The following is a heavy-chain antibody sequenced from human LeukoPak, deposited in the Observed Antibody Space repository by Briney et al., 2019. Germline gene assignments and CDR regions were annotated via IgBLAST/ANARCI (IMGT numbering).Heavy chain of an antibody. V-gene: IGHV3-48*01. CDR3: ARDGWFGDYNWFDP. D-gene: IGHD3-10*01. Sequence: GGSLRLSCAAYGFTFGSYSMNWVRQAPGKGLEWVSYISSASNTIYYADSVKGRFTISRDNAKNSLYLQMNSLRAEDTAMYYCARDGWFGDYNWFDPWGQGTLVTVSS. CDR1: GFTFGSYS. CDR2: ISSASNTI. J-gene: IGHJ5*02.